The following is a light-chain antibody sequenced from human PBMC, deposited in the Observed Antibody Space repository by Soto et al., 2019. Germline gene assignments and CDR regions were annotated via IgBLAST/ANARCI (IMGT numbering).Light chain of an antibody. Sequence: QSVLTQPSSVSGSPGQSITISCTGTTSDVGSSNLFSWYQQHPGKVHKLIIYGVSNRPSGVSNRFSGSKSVNAASLTISGLQAEDEADYYCLSFAGSSNYVFGTGTKLTVL. J-gene: IGLJ1*01. V-gene: IGLV2-23*02. CDR1: TSDVGSSNL. CDR2: GVS. CDR3: LSFAGSSNYV.